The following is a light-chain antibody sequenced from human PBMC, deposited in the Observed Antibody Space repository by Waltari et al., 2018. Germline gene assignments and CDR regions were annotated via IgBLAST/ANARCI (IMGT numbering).Light chain of an antibody. J-gene: IGKJ2*01. V-gene: IGKV4-1*01. CDR3: QQYYSTPRT. Sequence: DIVMTHSPDSLAVSLGEKATINCKSSQSVLYSSNNTQYLAWYQQKPGQPPKLLIYWASTRESGVPDGFSGSGSGTDFTLTISSLQAEDVAVYSCQQYYSTPRTFGQGTKLEIK. CDR1: QSVLYSSNNTQY. CDR2: WAS.